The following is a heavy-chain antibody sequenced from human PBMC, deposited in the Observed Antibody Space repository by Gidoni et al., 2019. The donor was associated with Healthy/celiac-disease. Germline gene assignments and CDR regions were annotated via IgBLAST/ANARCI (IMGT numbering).Heavy chain of an antibody. J-gene: IGHJ5*02. CDR2: IYTSGST. CDR3: AREVGGMELRDNWFDP. Sequence: QVQLQESGPGLVKPSEPLSLTCTVSGGSISSSYWSWIRQPAGRGLALIGRIYTSGSTNYTPSLKSRVTMSVDTSKNQFSLKLSSVTAADTAVYYCAREVGGMELRDNWFDPWGQGTLVTVSS. V-gene: IGHV4-4*07. CDR1: GGSISSSY. D-gene: IGHD1-7*01.